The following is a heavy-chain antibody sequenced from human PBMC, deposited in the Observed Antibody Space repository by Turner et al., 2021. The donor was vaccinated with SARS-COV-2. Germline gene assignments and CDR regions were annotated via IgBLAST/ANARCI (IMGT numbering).Heavy chain of an antibody. CDR3: AGEVVVLATTHYGMDV. CDR1: GCSISSSSFY. D-gene: IGHD1-26*01. Sequence: QLQLQESGPGLVKPSETLSLTCTVSGCSISSSSFYWGWFRQPPGKGLEWIGNIYYSGSTYYNPSLKSRVTISVDTSKNQFSLRLSSVTAADTAVYYCAGEVVVLATTHYGMDVWGQGTTVTVSS. J-gene: IGHJ6*02. CDR2: IYYSGST. V-gene: IGHV4-39*01.